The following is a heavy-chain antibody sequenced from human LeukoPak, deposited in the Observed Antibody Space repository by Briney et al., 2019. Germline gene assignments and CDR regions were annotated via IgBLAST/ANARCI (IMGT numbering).Heavy chain of an antibody. J-gene: IGHJ4*02. D-gene: IGHD6-13*01. CDR3: VTAPRPAAGSVY. V-gene: IGHV1-24*01. Sequence: ASVKVSCKVSGYTLTELYMHWVRQAPGKGLEWMGGFDPEDSETIYAQKFQGRVTMTEDTSTDTAYMEGSSLRSDDTAVYYCVTAPRPAAGSVYWGEGSLVTVS. CDR2: FDPEDSET. CDR1: GYTLTELY.